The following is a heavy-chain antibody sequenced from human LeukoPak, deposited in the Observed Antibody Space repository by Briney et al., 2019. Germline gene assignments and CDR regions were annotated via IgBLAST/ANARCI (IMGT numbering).Heavy chain of an antibody. CDR3: VIGRGWLPDY. Sequence: SETLSLTCTVPGDSIRIHFYNGVRQPPGKGLEWIGVTHESESTNYNPSLKARVTISVDTSKNQFSLRLTSVTAADTAVYYCVIGRGWLPDYWGQGTLVTVSS. J-gene: IGHJ4*02. V-gene: IGHV4-59*11. CDR1: GDSIRIHF. CDR2: THESEST. D-gene: IGHD5-24*01.